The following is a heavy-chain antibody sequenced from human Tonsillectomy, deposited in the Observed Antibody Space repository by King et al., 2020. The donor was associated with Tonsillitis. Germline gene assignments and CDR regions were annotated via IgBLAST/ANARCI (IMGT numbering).Heavy chain of an antibody. Sequence: QLVQSGGGVVRPGGSLRLSCAASGFTFDDYGMSWVRQAPGKGLEWASGINLNGGSTGYEESVKGRFTISRDNAKNSLYLQMNSLRAEDTALYHCARGSSGWGDDAFDIWGQGTMVTVSS. V-gene: IGHV3-20*01. CDR3: ARGSSGWGDDAFDI. CDR2: INLNGGST. CDR1: GFTFDDYG. D-gene: IGHD6-19*01. J-gene: IGHJ3*02.